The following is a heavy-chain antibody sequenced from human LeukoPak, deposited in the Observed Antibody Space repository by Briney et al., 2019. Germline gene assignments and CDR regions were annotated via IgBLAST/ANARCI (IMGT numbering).Heavy chain of an antibody. CDR3: ARDGGATGRPFHF. J-gene: IGHJ4*02. V-gene: IGHV4-4*07. D-gene: IGHD1-26*01. CDR2: IYNTGST. Sequence: SGTLSLTCTVSGCSISIYYWNWIRQPAGNGLEWIGRIYNTGSTNYNPSLKSRVTMSVDTSNNRLSLNLSPVTAADATVYYGARDGGATGRPFHFWGQGTLVTVSS. CDR1: GCSISIYY.